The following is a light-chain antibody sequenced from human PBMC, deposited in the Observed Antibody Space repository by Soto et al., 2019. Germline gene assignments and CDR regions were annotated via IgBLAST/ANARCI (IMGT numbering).Light chain of an antibody. CDR3: HQYDNWPQP. V-gene: IGKV3-15*01. J-gene: IGKJ1*01. CDR1: QSVGSN. CDR2: GAS. Sequence: EIVMTQSPATLSVSPGARATLYCRTSQSVGSNLAWYQQKPGQAPRLLIYGASTRATGIPARFSGGGSGTEFTLTISSLQSEDFAVYYCHQYDNWPQPFGQGTKVDIK.